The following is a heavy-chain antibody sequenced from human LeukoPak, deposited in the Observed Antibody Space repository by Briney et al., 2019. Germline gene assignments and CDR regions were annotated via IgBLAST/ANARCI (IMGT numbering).Heavy chain of an antibody. J-gene: IGHJ4*02. V-gene: IGHV3-23*01. CDR1: GFSSIA. CDR3: AKDLGRYRNNFFDY. Sequence: GGSLRLSCAASGFSSIAMSWVRQAPDKGREWVATISGSGGCTYYADSVKGRFTISRDDSKNALYLQMNSLRADDTAVYYCAKDLGRYRNNFFDYWGQGNLVTVSS. D-gene: IGHD1-26*01. CDR2: ISGSGGCT.